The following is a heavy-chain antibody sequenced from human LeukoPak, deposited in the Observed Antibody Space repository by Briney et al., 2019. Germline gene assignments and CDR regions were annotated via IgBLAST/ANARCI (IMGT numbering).Heavy chain of an antibody. CDR3: ANGGVYDFLSAPTFDY. V-gene: IGHV3-23*01. Sequence: GGSLRLSCAAFGFTFSGYALTWVRQAPGKGLEWVSTVTGSGDATYYADSVKGRFTISRDNSKNTLYLQMNSLRAEDTAVYYYANGGVYDFLSAPTFDYWGQGTLVTVSS. J-gene: IGHJ4*02. CDR2: VTGSGDAT. D-gene: IGHD3/OR15-3a*01. CDR1: GFTFSGYA.